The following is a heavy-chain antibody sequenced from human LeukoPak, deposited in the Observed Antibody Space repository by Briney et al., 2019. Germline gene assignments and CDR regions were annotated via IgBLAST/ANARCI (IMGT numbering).Heavy chain of an antibody. Sequence: GGSLRLSCAASGFTFSSHNMNWVRQAPMKGLEWVSSIGTDGSYIYYADSVQGRFTISRDNAKNSLYLQMNSLTAEDTAVYYCTTDRGYNYHRGIIYYFDYWGQGTLVTVSS. D-gene: IGHD5-24*01. CDR3: TTDRGYNYHRGIIYYFDY. J-gene: IGHJ4*02. CDR1: GFTFSSHN. V-gene: IGHV3-21*01. CDR2: IGTDGSYI.